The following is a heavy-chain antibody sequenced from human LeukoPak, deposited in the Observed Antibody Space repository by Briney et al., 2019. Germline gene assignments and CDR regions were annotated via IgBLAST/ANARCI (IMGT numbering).Heavy chain of an antibody. Sequence: SQTLSLTCAVSGGSISSGGYSWSWIRQPPGKGLEWIGYIYHSGSTYYNPSLKSRVTISVDTSKNQFSLKLSSVTAADTAVCYCARLPPLRFLVPWSLPEDFDYWGQGTLVTVSS. CDR3: ARLPPLRFLVPWSLPEDFDY. D-gene: IGHD3-3*01. CDR1: GGSISSGGYS. V-gene: IGHV4-30-2*03. CDR2: IYHSGST. J-gene: IGHJ4*02.